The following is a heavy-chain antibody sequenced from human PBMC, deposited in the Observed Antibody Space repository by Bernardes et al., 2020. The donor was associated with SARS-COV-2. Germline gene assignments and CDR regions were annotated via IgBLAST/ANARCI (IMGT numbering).Heavy chain of an antibody. CDR1: GFTFSSYS. V-gene: IGHV3-21*01. D-gene: IGHD6-19*01. CDR3: ASKRMAALGAFDI. J-gene: IGHJ3*02. Sequence: LRLSCAASGFTFSSYSMNWVRQAPGKGLEWVSSISSSSSYIYYADSVKGRFTISRDNAKNSLYLQMNSLRAEDTAVYYCASKRMAALGAFDIWGQGTMVTVSS. CDR2: ISSSSSYI.